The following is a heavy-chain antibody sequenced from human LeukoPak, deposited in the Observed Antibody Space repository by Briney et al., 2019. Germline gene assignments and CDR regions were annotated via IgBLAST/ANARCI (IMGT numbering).Heavy chain of an antibody. CDR2: INHSGST. V-gene: IGHV4-34*01. J-gene: IGHJ4*02. D-gene: IGHD3-3*01. Sequence: YPSETLSLTCAVYGGSFSGYYWSWIRQPPGKGLEWIGEINHSGSTNYNPSLKSRVTISVDTSKNQFSLKLSSVTAADTAVYYCAREGGFYRPLDYSGQGTLVTVSS. CDR1: GGSFSGYY. CDR3: AREGGFYRPLDY.